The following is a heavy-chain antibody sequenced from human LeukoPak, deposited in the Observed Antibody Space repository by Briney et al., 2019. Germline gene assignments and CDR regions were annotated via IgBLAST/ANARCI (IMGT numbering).Heavy chain of an antibody. CDR3: AEDGSGSYYTPRFDY. CDR1: GYTFTSYA. Sequence: ASVKVSCKASGYTFTSYAMHWVRQAPGQRLEWMGWINAGNGNTKYSQKFQGRVTITRDTSASTAYMELSSLRSEDTAVYYCAEDGSGSYYTPRFDYWGQGTLVTVSS. J-gene: IGHJ4*02. V-gene: IGHV1-3*01. CDR2: INAGNGNT. D-gene: IGHD3-10*01.